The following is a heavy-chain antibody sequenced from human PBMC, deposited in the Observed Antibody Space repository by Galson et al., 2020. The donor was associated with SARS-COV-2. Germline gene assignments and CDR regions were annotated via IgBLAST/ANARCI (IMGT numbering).Heavy chain of an antibody. CDR3: ARAPALTSGWYNYWYFDL. Sequence: GESLKISCAVSGFTVSSNYMSWVRQAPEKELEWVSVIYSGGSTYYADSVKGRFTISRDSSKNTVYLQMNSLRDEDTAVYYCARAPALTSGWYNYWYFDLWGRGTLVTVSS. CDR1: GFTVSSNY. J-gene: IGHJ2*01. V-gene: IGHV3-53*01. D-gene: IGHD6-19*01. CDR2: IYSGGST.